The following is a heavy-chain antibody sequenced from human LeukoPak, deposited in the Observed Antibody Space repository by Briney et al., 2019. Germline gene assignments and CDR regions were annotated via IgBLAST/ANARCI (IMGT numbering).Heavy chain of an antibody. CDR1: GFTFSTYT. J-gene: IGHJ4*02. CDR2: ITSSSSTI. V-gene: IGHV3-48*01. D-gene: IGHD6-19*01. Sequence: GSLILSCAASGFTFSTYTMNWVRQAPGKGLEWLSYITSSSSTIYYADSVKGRFTISRDNSKNTLYLQMNSLRAEDTAVYYCAKGRRSSGWPYYFDYWGQGTLVTVSS. CDR3: AKGRRSSGWPYYFDY.